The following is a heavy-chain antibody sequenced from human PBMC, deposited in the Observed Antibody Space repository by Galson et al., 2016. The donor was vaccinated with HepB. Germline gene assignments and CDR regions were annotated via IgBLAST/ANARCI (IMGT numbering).Heavy chain of an antibody. V-gene: IGHV3-23*01. CDR1: GFTFSTYD. CDR2: IRGSGEDT. CDR3: ARHDVGGIDY. Sequence: SLRLSCAVSGFTFSTYDMSWVRLAPGRGLECVSGIRGSGEDTYYADSVKGRFTISRHNSRSTLYLQMSSLRPEDTALYYCARHDVGGIDYWGQGTLVTVSS. J-gene: IGHJ4*02. D-gene: IGHD3-10*02.